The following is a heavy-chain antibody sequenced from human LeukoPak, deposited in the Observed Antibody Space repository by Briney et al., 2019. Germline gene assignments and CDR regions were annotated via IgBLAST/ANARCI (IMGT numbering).Heavy chain of an antibody. D-gene: IGHD1-26*01. V-gene: IGHV1-69*06. J-gene: IGHJ6*03. CDR2: IMPIFGTA. Sequence: SVKVSCKASGGTFSSYAISWVRQAPGQGLEWMGGIMPIFGTANYAQKFQGRVTITADKSTSTAYMELSSLRSEDTAVYYCASGRLGYYYYYMDVWGKGTTVTVSS. CDR1: GGTFSSYA. CDR3: ASGRLGYYYYYMDV.